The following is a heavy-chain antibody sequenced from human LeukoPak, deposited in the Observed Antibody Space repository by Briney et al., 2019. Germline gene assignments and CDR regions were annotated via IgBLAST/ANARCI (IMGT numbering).Heavy chain of an antibody. CDR3: AREVAGTSGSFDY. CDR2: IYSSGST. V-gene: IGHV4-4*07. D-gene: IGHD6-19*01. CDR1: GGSISGSY. Sequence: SETLSLTCTVSGGSISGSYWSWIRQPAGKGLEWIGRIYSSGSTNYNPSLKSRVTMSVDTSKNQVSLKLNSVTAADTAVYYCAREVAGTSGSFDYWGQGTLVTVSS. J-gene: IGHJ4*02.